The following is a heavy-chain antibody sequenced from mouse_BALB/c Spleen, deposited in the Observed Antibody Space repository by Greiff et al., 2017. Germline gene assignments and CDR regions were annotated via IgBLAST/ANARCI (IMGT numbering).Heavy chain of an antibody. CDR2: IRSKSNNYAT. D-gene: IGHD1-2*01. CDR1: GFTFNTNA. CDR3: VRDYGSWFAY. J-gene: IGHJ3*01. Sequence: DAGGGLVQPKGSLKLSCAASGFTFNTNAMNWVRQAPGKGLEWVARIRSKSNNYATYYADSVKDRFTISRDDSQSMLYLQMNNLKTEDTAMYYCVRDYGSWFAYWGQGTLVTVSA. V-gene: IGHV10S3*01.